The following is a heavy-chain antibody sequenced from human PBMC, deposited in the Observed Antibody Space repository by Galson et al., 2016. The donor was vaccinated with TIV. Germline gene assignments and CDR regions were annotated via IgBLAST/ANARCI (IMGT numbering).Heavy chain of an antibody. Sequence: SVKVSCKASGYTFTDYGISWVRQATGQGLEWMGWMNPNSGKTDYAQKFQGRVTMTRNTSISTAYMELSSLRSEDTAVYYCARWGWLPIWGQGTLVTVSS. J-gene: IGHJ4*02. CDR1: GYTFTDYG. V-gene: IGHV1-8*02. CDR2: MNPNSGKT. CDR3: ARWGWLPI. D-gene: IGHD3-16*01.